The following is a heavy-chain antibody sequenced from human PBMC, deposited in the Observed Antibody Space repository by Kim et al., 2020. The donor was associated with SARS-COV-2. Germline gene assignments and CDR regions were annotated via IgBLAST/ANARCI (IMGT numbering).Heavy chain of an antibody. CDR3: ARARIAVSGDRMDV. J-gene: IGHJ6*01. Sequence: SETLSLTCTVSGSLSTYYWIWIRQSAEKGLEWLGRIHVSGSTDYNPSLRSRVSMSVDTSRNQFSLKLTSLTAADTAVYYCARARIAVSGDRMDVRGQG. D-gene: IGHD6-19*01. CDR2: IHVSGST. CDR1: GSLSTYY. V-gene: IGHV4-4*07.